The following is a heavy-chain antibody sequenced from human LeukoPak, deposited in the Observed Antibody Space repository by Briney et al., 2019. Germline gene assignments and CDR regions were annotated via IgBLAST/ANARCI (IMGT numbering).Heavy chain of an antibody. J-gene: IGHJ6*03. V-gene: IGHV3-33*06. CDR2: IWYDGNNK. CDR3: AKVMVRGVSYYYYMDV. Sequence: GGSLRLSCAASGFTFSSYGMHWVRQPPGKGLEWVAVIWYDGNNKYYADSVKGRFTISRDNSKNTLYLQMNNLRAEDTAVYYCAKVMVRGVSYYYYMDVWGKGTTVTVSS. CDR1: GFTFSSYG. D-gene: IGHD3-10*01.